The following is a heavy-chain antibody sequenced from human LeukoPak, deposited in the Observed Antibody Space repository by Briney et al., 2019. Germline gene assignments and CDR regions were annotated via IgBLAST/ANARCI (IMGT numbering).Heavy chain of an antibody. CDR2: INPNSGGT. V-gene: IGHV1-2*02. Sequence: ASVKVSCKASGYTFTGYYMHWVRQAPGQGLEWMGWINPNSGGTNYAQKFQGRVTMTRDTSISTAYMELSRLRSDDTAVYYCARVVMVRGVKGSDYWGQGTLATVSS. CDR1: GYTFTGYY. J-gene: IGHJ4*02. D-gene: IGHD3-10*01. CDR3: ARVVMVRGVKGSDY.